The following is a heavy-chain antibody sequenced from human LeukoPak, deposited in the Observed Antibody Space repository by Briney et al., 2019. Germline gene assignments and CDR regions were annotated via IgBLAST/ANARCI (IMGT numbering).Heavy chain of an antibody. J-gene: IGHJ6*02. CDR3: ARGRSPRGYYYGMDV. Sequence: RGSLRLSCAASGFIFRSYVMHWVRQAPGKGLEYVSAISSNGGETYYADSVKGRFTISRDNSKNALYLQMGSLRVEDMAVYYCARGRSPRGYYYGMDVWGQGTTVTVS. CDR2: ISSNGGET. V-gene: IGHV3-64*02. CDR1: GFIFRSYV. D-gene: IGHD1-26*01.